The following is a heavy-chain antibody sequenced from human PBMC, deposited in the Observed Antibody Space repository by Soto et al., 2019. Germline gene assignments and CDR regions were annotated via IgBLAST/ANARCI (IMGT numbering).Heavy chain of an antibody. CDR1: GFKFSSYW. CDR3: ARSQLVLDY. D-gene: IGHD6-6*01. CDR2: IRQDGSEK. V-gene: IGHV3-7*03. J-gene: IGHJ4*02. Sequence: PGGSLILSCPASGFKFSSYWMSWVRQAPGKGLECVANIRQDGSEKYYVDSVKGRFTISRDNAKNSLYLQMNSLRAEDTAVYYCARSQLVLDYWAQGTLVTVSS.